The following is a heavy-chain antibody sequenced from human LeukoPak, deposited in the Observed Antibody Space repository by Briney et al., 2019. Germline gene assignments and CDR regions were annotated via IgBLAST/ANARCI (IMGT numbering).Heavy chain of an antibody. CDR2: ISSGGSTI. CDR3: ARRAAAGRCFGY. J-gene: IGHJ4*02. V-gene: IGHV3-11*01. Sequence: GGSLRLSCAVSGFAFSDYYMSWIRQAPGKGLEWVSYISSGGSTISHADSVKGRFTISRDNAENSLYLQMNSLRAEDTAVYYCARRAAAGRCFGYWGQGTLVTVSS. D-gene: IGHD6-13*01. CDR1: GFAFSDYY.